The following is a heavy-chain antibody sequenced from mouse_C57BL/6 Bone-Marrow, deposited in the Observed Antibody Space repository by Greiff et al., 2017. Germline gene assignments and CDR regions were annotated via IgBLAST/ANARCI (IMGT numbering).Heavy chain of an antibody. CDR3: ARGDLIYYYGSSYESY. V-gene: IGHV1-85*01. CDR1: GYTFTSYD. D-gene: IGHD1-1*01. Sequence: VQLQQSGPELVQPGASVKLSCKASGYTFTSYDINWVKQRPGQGLEWIGWIYPRDGSTKYNEKFKGKATLTVDTSSSTASMELHSLTTEDSAVSFCARGDLIYYYGSSYESYGGQGTALTVSS. J-gene: IGHJ2*01. CDR2: IYPRDGST.